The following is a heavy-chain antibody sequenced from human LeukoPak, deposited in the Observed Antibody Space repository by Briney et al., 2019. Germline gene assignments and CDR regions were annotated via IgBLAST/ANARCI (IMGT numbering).Heavy chain of an antibody. CDR3: ARVSGYCSSTSCSNWFDP. V-gene: IGHV4-34*01. CDR2: INHSGST. J-gene: IGHJ5*02. CDR1: GGSFSGYY. D-gene: IGHD2-2*01. Sequence: SETLSLTCAVYGGSFSGYYWSWTRQPPGKGLEWIGEINHSGSTNYNPSLKSRVTITVDTSKNQFSLKLSSVTAADTAVYYCARVSGYCSSTSCSNWFDPWGQGTLVTVSS.